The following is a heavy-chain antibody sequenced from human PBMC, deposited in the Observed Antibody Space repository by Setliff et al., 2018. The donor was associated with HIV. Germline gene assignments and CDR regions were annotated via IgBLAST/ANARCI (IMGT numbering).Heavy chain of an antibody. D-gene: IGHD2-2*03. V-gene: IGHV3-23*01. CDR1: EFTLSGYS. Sequence: PGGSLRLSCAASEFTLSGYSMSWARQVPGKGLEWVSAIDPSGSRIFYSDSVKGRFTISRDNSKNTLYLQMNSLTAEDTAVYYCAKVDNGHCTSASCRDFDYWGQGTLVTVSS. CDR2: IDPSGSRI. CDR3: AKVDNGHCTSASCRDFDY. J-gene: IGHJ4*02.